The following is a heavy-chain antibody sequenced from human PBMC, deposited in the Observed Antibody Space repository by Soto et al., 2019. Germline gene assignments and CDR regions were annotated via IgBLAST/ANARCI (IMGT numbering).Heavy chain of an antibody. CDR3: ARLWGIAYHDS. V-gene: IGHV1-69*16. CDR2: IIPILGPA. D-gene: IGHD6-13*01. Sequence: QVQLVQSGAEVKKPGSSVKVSCKASGGSIRTYSVSWVRQAPGQGLEWMGGIIPILGPAKYAQKVQGRVTITADESTSTVYMELRSLRFEDTAVYYCARLWGIAYHDSWGQGTRVAVSS. J-gene: IGHJ4*02. CDR1: GGSIRTYS.